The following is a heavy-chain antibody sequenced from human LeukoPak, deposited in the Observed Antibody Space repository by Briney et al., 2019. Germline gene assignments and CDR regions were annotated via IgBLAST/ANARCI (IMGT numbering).Heavy chain of an antibody. Sequence: ASVKVSCKVSGYTLTELSMHWVRQAPGKGLEWMGGFDPEDGETIYAQKFQGRVTMTEDTSTDTAYMELSSLRSEDTAVYYCATRGYDIFTGYFDDASDIWGQGTMVTVSS. V-gene: IGHV1-24*01. J-gene: IGHJ3*02. CDR3: ATRGYDIFTGYFDDASDI. CDR2: FDPEDGET. CDR1: GYTLTELS. D-gene: IGHD3-9*01.